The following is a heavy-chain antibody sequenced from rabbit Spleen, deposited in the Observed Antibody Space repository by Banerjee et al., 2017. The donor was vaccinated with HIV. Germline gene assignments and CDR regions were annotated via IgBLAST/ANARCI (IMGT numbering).Heavy chain of an antibody. Sequence: QEQLEESGGDLVKPGASLTLTCTASGFSFSYSDYMCWVRQAPGKGLEWIACIRAGGSGDTYYASWAKGRFTISRSSSTTVTLQMTSLTAADTATYFCARDPYSYDDYGDYPFNLWGPGTSSPS. CDR3: ARDPYSYDDYGDYPFNL. V-gene: IGHV1S45*01. D-gene: IGHD2-1*01. CDR1: GFSFSYSDY. CDR2: IRAGGSGDT. J-gene: IGHJ4*01.